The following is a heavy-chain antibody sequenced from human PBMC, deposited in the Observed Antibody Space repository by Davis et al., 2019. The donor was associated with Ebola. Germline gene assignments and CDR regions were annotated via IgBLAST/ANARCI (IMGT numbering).Heavy chain of an antibody. CDR3: AKDGGYSSGCYYFDY. CDR2: ITGSGTST. D-gene: IGHD6-19*01. CDR1: GFTFSSYA. J-gene: IGHJ4*02. Sequence: GESLKISCAASGFTFSSYAMSWVRQAPGKGLEWVSAITGSGTSTYYADSVKGRVTIFRDNSKNTLYLQMDSLRAEDTAVYYCAKDGGYSSGCYYFDYWGQGTLVTVTS. V-gene: IGHV3-23*01.